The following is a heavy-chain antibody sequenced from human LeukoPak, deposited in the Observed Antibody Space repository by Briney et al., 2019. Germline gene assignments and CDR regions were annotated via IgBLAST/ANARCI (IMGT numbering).Heavy chain of an antibody. V-gene: IGHV4-61*01. D-gene: IGHD3-10*01. CDR2: IYNSGST. J-gene: IGHJ3*02. CDR3: ARAASDTIKMGAFDI. Sequence: SETLSLTCTVSGGSVSSGSHYWSWIRQPPGKGLEWIGYIYNSGSTNCNPSLKSRVTISADTSKNQFSLKLSSVTAADTAVYYCARAASDTIKMGAFDIWGQGTMVTVSP. CDR1: GGSVSSGSHY.